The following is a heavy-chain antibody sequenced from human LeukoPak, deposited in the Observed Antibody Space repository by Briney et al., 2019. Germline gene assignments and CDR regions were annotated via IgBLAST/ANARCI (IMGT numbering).Heavy chain of an antibody. CDR2: ISGSGGST. D-gene: IGHD3-10*01. CDR1: GFTFSSYA. V-gene: IGHV3-23*01. J-gene: IGHJ4*02. CDR3: AKSAHLRITMVRGVIPYFDY. Sequence: GGSLRLSCAASGFTFSSYAMSWVRQAPGKGLEWVSAISGSGGSTYYAASVKGRFTISRDNSKNTLYLQMNSLRAEDTAVYYCAKSAHLRITMVRGVIPYFDYWGQGTLVTVSS.